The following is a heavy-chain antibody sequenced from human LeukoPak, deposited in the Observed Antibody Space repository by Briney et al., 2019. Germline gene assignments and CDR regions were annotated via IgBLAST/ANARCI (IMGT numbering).Heavy chain of an antibody. CDR2: ISSSSSYI. CDR3: ARDLNYYGSGSYYIGSYYGMDV. J-gene: IGHJ6*04. D-gene: IGHD3-10*01. CDR1: GFTFSSYS. Sequence: GGSLRLSCAASGFTFSSYSMNWVRQAPGKGLEWVSSISSSSSYIYYADSVKGRFTISRDNAKNSLYLQMNSPRAEDTAVYYCARDLNYYGSGSYYIGSYYGMDVWGKGTTVTVSS. V-gene: IGHV3-21*01.